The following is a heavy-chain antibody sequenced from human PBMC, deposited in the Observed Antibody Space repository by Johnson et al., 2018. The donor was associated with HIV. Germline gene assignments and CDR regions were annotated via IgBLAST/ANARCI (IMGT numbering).Heavy chain of an antibody. CDR2: INWTGGRT. D-gene: IGHD1-1*01. CDR3: AKDLGAAELTPDVCDI. V-gene: IGHV3-20*04. CDR1: GFTFDDYG. J-gene: IGHJ3*02. Sequence: VQLVESGGGVVRPGGSLRLSCAVSGFTFDDYGMSWVRQAPGKGLEWVSGINWTGGRTGYAASVKGRFTISRDNSKNTLYLQMNSLRIDDTGVYYCAKDLGAAELTPDVCDIWGRGTIVTVSS.